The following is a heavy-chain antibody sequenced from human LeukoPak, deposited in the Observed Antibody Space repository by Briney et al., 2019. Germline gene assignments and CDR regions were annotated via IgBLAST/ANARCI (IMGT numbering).Heavy chain of an antibody. J-gene: IGHJ4*02. CDR2: IIPIFGTA. D-gene: IGHD3-22*01. V-gene: IGHV1-69*05. Sequence: SSVKVSCKASGCTFSSYAISWVRQAPGQGLEWMGRIIPIFGTANYAQKFQGRVTITTDESTSTAYMELSSLTSEDTAVYYCARAITCYYDSSGYPSFDNWGQGTLVTVSS. CDR3: ARAITCYYDSSGYPSFDN. CDR1: GCTFSSYA.